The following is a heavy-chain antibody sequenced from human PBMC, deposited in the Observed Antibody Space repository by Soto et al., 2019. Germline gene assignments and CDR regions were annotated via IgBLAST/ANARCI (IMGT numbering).Heavy chain of an antibody. V-gene: IGHV3-23*01. CDR3: AKEGGGGRNYYYTMDV. CDR2: ISGSGGST. J-gene: IGHJ6*02. Sequence: GGSLRLSCAASGFTFSSQAMSWVRQAPGKGLELVSGISGSGGSTYYADSVKGRFTISRDNSKNTLYLQMNSLRAVDTAVYYCAKEGGGGRNYYYTMDVWGQGTTVTVSS. D-gene: IGHD2-15*01. CDR1: GFTFSSQA.